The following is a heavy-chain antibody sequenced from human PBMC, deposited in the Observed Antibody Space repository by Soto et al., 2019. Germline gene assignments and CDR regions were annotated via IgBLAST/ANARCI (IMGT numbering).Heavy chain of an antibody. D-gene: IGHD2-21*01. CDR1: GFTFSSYA. Sequence: GGSLRLSCAASGFTFSSYAMSWVRQAPGKGLEWVSAIRGSGGSTYYADSVKGRFTISRDNSKNTLYLQMNSLRAEDTAVYYCANKHTGVRYYYGMDVWGQGTTVTVSS. CDR3: ANKHTGVRYYYGMDV. J-gene: IGHJ6*02. CDR2: IRGSGGST. V-gene: IGHV3-23*01.